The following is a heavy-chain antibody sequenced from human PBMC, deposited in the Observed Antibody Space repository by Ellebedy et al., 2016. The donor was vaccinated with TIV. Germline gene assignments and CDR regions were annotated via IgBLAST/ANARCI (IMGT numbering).Heavy chain of an antibody. CDR1: GFTFSSYA. CDR2: ISHTGTRT. J-gene: IGHJ4*02. V-gene: IGHV3-23*01. CDR3: ARDRTPGDGYWVFDY. D-gene: IGHD5-18*01. Sequence: GESLKISCAASGFTFSSYAMSWVRQAPGKGLEWVSTISHTGTRTYYADSVKGRFTISRDNSKSTVDLQMNSLRAEDTAVYFCARDRTPGDGYWVFDYWGQGTLVTVSS.